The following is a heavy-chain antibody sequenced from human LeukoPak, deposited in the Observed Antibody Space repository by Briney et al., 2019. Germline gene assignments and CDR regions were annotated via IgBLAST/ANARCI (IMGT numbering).Heavy chain of an antibody. D-gene: IGHD2-21*02. Sequence: PGGSLRLSCAASGFTFSSYGMHWVRQAPGKGLEWVAFIRYDGSNKYFADSVKGRFTISRDSSKNTLYLQMNSLRAEDTAVYYCAKGGAYCGGDCYSYDYWGQGTLVTVSS. V-gene: IGHV3-30*02. J-gene: IGHJ4*02. CDR3: AKGGAYCGGDCYSYDY. CDR2: IRYDGSNK. CDR1: GFTFSSYG.